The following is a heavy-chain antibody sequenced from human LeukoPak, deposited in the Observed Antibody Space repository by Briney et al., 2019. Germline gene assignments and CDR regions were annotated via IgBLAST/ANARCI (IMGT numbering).Heavy chain of an antibody. J-gene: IGHJ4*02. CDR3: AKLTSRNGDSFDY. D-gene: IGHD4-17*01. CDR2: ISYDGSNK. V-gene: IGHV3-30*18. Sequence: GRSLRLSCAASGFTFSSYGMHWVRQAPGKGLEWVAVISYDGSNKYYADSVKGRFTISRDNSKNTLYLQMNSLRAEDTAVYYCAKLTSRNGDSFDYWGQGTLVTVSS. CDR1: GFTFSSYG.